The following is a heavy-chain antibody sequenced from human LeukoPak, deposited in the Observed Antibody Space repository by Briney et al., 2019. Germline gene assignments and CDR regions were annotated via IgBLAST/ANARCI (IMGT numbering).Heavy chain of an antibody. J-gene: IGHJ6*03. CDR3: ARELLWFGELLSQPYYYMDV. CDR1: GYTFTSYD. D-gene: IGHD3-10*01. V-gene: IGHV1-2*02. Sequence: ASVKVSCKASGYTFTSYDINWVRQATGQGLEWMGWINPNSGGTNYAQKFQGRVTMTRDTSISTAYMELSRLRSDDTAVYYCARELLWFGELLSQPYYYMDVWGKGTTVTISS. CDR2: INPNSGGT.